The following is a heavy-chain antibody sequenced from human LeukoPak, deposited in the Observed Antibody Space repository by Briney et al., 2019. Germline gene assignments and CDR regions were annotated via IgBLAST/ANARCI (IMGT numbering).Heavy chain of an antibody. J-gene: IGHJ4*02. V-gene: IGHV3-23*01. CDR3: AKDSASYGPPYYFDY. CDR2: ISSNGGTT. D-gene: IGHD3-10*01. CDR1: GFTFINYA. Sequence: GGSLRLSCAASGFTFINYAMSWVRQAPGKGLEWVSGISSNGGTTYYADAVKGRFTISRDNSKNTLYLQMNSLRAEDTAVYYCAKDSASYGPPYYFDYWGQGTLVTVSS.